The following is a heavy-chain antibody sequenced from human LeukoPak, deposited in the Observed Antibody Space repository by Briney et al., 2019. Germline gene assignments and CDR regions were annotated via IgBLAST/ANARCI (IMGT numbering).Heavy chain of an antibody. V-gene: IGHV1-2*02. J-gene: IGHJ4*02. CDR3: ARDHRRGSTGYDMPAD. CDR2: LNPRSGAT. CDR1: GYTFVDYY. Sequence: ASVKVSCKASGYTFVDYYLYWVRQAPGQGLEWMGWLNPRSGATNYAQKFQARVTMTRDTSINTAYMELSRLRSDDTAVYYCARDHRRGSTGYDMPADWGQGTLITVSS. D-gene: IGHD5-12*01.